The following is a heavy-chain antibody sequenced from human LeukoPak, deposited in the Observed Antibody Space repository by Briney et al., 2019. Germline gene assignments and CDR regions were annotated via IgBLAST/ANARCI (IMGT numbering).Heavy chain of an antibody. CDR3: ARTPLRFLQWLPSV. J-gene: IGHJ4*02. D-gene: IGHD3-3*01. Sequence: SETLSLTCTVSGGSISNYYWSWIRQPTGKGLEWIGYIYYTGSTNYNPSLKSRVTISIDTSKNQFSLKLTSVTAADTAVYYCARTPLRFLQWLPSVWGQGTLVTVSS. V-gene: IGHV4-59*01. CDR1: GGSISNYY. CDR2: IYYTGST.